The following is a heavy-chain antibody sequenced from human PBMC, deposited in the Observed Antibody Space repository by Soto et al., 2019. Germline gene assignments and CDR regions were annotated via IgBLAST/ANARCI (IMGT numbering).Heavy chain of an antibody. CDR1: GFTFSSYV. V-gene: IGHV3-23*01. CDR3: AKDSRVGATTPAYFDY. Sequence: GGSLRLSCAASGFTFSSYVMIWVRQAPGKGLEWVSGISGSGGSTYYADSVKGRFTISRDNSKNTLYLQMNSLRAEDTAVYHCAKDSRVGATTPAYFDYWGQGTLVTVSS. J-gene: IGHJ4*02. CDR2: ISGSGGST. D-gene: IGHD1-26*01.